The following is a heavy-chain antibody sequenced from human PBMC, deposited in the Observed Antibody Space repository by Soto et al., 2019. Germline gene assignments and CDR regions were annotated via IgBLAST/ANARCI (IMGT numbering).Heavy chain of an antibody. D-gene: IGHD3-22*01. J-gene: IGHJ4*02. CDR3: AREIGYYYDSSGYCFFDY. CDR1: GGSISSGGYY. CDR2: IYYSGST. V-gene: IGHV4-31*03. Sequence: SETLSLTCTVSGGSISSGGYYWSWIRQHPGKGLEWIGYIYYSGSTYYNPSLKSRVTISVDTSKNQFSLKLSSVTAVDTAVYYCAREIGYYYDSSGYCFFDYWGQGTLVT.